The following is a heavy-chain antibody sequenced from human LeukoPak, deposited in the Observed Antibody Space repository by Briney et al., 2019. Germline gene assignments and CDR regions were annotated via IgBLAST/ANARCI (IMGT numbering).Heavy chain of an antibody. CDR2: INHSGST. Sequence: PSETLSLTCAVYGGSFSGYYWSWIRQPPGKGLEWIGEINHSGSTNYNPSLKSRVTISVDTSKNQFSLKLSSVTAADTAVYYCARGVRVAAAGRYNWFDPWGQGTLVTVSS. CDR3: ARGVRVAAAGRYNWFDP. J-gene: IGHJ5*02. V-gene: IGHV4-34*01. CDR1: GGSFSGYY. D-gene: IGHD6-13*01.